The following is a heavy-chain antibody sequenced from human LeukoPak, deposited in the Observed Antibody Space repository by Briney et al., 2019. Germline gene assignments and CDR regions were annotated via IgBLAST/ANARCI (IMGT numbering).Heavy chain of an antibody. Sequence: VGSLRLSCAASGFTFSSYAMSWVRQAPGKGLEWVSAISGSGGSTYYADSVKGRFTISRDNSKNTLYLQMNSLRAEDTAVYYCARRGGGRDYYYMDVWGKGTTVTVSS. D-gene: IGHD3-16*01. CDR2: ISGSGGST. J-gene: IGHJ6*03. V-gene: IGHV3-23*01. CDR1: GFTFSSYA. CDR3: ARRGGGRDYYYMDV.